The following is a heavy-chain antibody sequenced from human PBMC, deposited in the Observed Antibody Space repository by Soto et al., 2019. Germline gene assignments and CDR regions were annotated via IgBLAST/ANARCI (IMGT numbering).Heavy chain of an antibody. V-gene: IGHV4-4*02. CDR1: GGSFTSNNW. J-gene: IGHJ4*02. Sequence: QGQLQESGPGLVKPSGTLSLTCAVSGGSFTSNNWWTWVRQPPGQGLEWIGEIYRTGSTNYNPSLKSRVTISLDKSENQFPLKVTSLTAADTAVYYCASRDPGTSVDYWGQGTLVTVSS. D-gene: IGHD1-7*01. CDR2: IYRTGST. CDR3: ASRDPGTSVDY.